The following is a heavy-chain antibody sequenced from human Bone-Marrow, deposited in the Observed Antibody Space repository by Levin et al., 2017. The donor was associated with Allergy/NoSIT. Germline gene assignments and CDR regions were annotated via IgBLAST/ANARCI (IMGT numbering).Heavy chain of an antibody. Sequence: SVKVSCKSPEDTFSSYAVSWARQAPGQGLEWMGGISPISETPTYAQPFQGRVTITADKSTSISYMELNSLTYDDTAVYYCARAYRFFDLWGQGTLVTVSS. CDR3: ARAYRFFDL. J-gene: IGHJ5*02. CDR1: EDTFSSYA. V-gene: IGHV1-69*06. CDR2: ISPISETP. D-gene: IGHD3-16*02.